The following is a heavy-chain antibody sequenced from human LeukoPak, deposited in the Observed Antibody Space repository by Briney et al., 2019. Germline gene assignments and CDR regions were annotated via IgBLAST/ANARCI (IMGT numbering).Heavy chain of an antibody. D-gene: IGHD3-22*01. CDR1: GFTFDDYA. V-gene: IGHV3-9*01. J-gene: IGHJ4*02. CDR2: ISWNSGSI. Sequence: PGGSLRLSCAASGFTFDDYAMHWVRQAPGKGLEWVSGISWNSGSIGYADSVKGRFTISRDNAKNSLYLQMNSLGAEDTTLYYCAKDLSSGYYFPAFDYWGQGTLVTVSS. CDR3: AKDLSSGYYFPAFDY.